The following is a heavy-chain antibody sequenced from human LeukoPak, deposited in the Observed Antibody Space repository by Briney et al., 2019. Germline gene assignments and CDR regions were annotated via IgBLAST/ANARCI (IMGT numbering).Heavy chain of an antibody. V-gene: IGHV3-7*01. J-gene: IGHJ6*02. Sequence: GGSLRLSCAASGFTFSSYWMSWVRQAPGKGLEWVANIKQDGSEKYYVDSVKGRFTISRDNAKNSLYLQMNSLRAEDTAVYYCARYSGSPHWGYYYYYYGMDVWGQGTTVTVSS. CDR3: ARYSGSPHWGYYYYYYGMDV. CDR2: IKQDGSEK. CDR1: GFTFSSYW. D-gene: IGHD1-26*01.